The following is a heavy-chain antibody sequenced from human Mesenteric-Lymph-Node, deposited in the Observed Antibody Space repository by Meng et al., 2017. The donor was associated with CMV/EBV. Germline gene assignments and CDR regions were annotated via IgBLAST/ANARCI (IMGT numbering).Heavy chain of an antibody. CDR1: GFTFNNAW. CDR2: IKSKTDGGTT. J-gene: IGHJ4*02. Sequence: SGFTFNNAWMSCVRQAPGKGLEWVGRIKSKTDGGTTDYAAPVKGRFTISRDDSKNTLYLQMNSLKTEDTAVYYCTADYDFWSGYYIDYWGQGTLVTVSS. CDR3: TADYDFWSGYYIDY. D-gene: IGHD3-3*01. V-gene: IGHV3-15*01.